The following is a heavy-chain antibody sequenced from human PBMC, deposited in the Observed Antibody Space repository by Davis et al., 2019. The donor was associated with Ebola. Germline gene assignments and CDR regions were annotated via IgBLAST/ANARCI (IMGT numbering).Heavy chain of an antibody. V-gene: IGHV5-51*01. CDR3: ARQGGGSGRLTSFDY. J-gene: IGHJ4*02. D-gene: IGHD1-26*01. Sequence: KVSCKPAGYTFTSYGLSWVRPMPGKALALLCIIYPGDSDTRYSPSFQGQVTLSADKSFATAYLQWRSLKASDTAMYYCARQGGGSGRLTSFDYWGRGTLVTVSS. CDR1: GYTFTSYG. CDR2: IYPGDSDT.